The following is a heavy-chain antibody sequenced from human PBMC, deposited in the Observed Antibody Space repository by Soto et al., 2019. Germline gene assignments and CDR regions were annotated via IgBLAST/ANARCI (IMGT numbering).Heavy chain of an antibody. Sequence: TSVKVSCKTSGYTLTEYDINWVRQAPGQGLEYMGWVSPENRNAGYAPQFRGRVSMTADTSINTVYLELTTLTYEDTAVYYCEVTTGYWGQGTMVTVS. CDR2: VSPENRNA. V-gene: IGHV1-8*01. J-gene: IGHJ4*02. D-gene: IGHD4-17*01. CDR1: GYTLTEYD. CDR3: EVTTGY.